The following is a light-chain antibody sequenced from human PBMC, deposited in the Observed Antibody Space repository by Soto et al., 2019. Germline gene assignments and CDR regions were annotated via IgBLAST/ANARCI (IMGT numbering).Light chain of an antibody. Sequence: IQLTQTPSSLSASVGDRVTITCRASQDIAIYLAWYQQKPGEAPKLLIYAASTLYGGVPSRFSGSGSGTDFTLTISSLQPEDFATYSCQQTYTTPETFGQGTKVDI. J-gene: IGKJ1*01. CDR3: QQTYTTPET. CDR2: AAS. CDR1: QDIAIY. V-gene: IGKV1-39*01.